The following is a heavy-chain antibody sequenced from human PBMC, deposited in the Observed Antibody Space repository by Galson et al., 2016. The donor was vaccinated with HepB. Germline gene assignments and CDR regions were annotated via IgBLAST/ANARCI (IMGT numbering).Heavy chain of an antibody. V-gene: IGHV3-23*01. J-gene: IGHJ5*02. D-gene: IGHD3-3*01. Sequence: SLRLSCAASGFTFTSYAMTWVRQTPGKGLEWVSSISGDRSHIYYADSVKGRFAISRDNSKNTLYLQMNSLRVEDTAMYYCAKIGGVVNLGPPAWGQGTLVTVSS. CDR1: GFTFTSYA. CDR2: ISGDRSHI. CDR3: AKIGGVVNLGPPA.